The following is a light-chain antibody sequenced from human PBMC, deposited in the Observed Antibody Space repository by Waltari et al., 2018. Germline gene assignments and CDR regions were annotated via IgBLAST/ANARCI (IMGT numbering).Light chain of an antibody. CDR3: QQYDRWPRT. V-gene: IGKV3-15*01. CDR2: EAS. J-gene: IGKJ1*01. CDR1: QSIGRD. Sequence: ETVMTQSPAALSVSPGERATLSCRASQSIGRDLAWYQQKPGQAPRLLISEASTRATGIPVRFSGSGSGTDFTLTISSIQSEDFAVYYCQQYDRWPRTFGQGTKVEIK.